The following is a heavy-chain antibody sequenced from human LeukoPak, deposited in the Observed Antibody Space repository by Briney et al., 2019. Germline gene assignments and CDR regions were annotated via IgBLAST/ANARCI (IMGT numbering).Heavy chain of an antibody. D-gene: IGHD6-19*01. CDR2: IYYSGST. Sequence: SETLSLTCTVSGGSISSYYWSWTRQPPGKGLEWIGYIYYSGSTNYNPSLKSRVTISVDTSKNQFSLKLSSVAAADTAVYYCARSSGWYLDYYYMDVWGKGTTVTVSS. V-gene: IGHV4-59*01. J-gene: IGHJ6*03. CDR3: ARSSGWYLDYYYMDV. CDR1: GGSISSYY.